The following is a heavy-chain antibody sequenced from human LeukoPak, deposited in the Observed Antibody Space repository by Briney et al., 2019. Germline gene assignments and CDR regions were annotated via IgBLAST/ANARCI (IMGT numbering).Heavy chain of an antibody. J-gene: IGHJ3*02. D-gene: IGHD3-10*01. V-gene: IGHV1-18*01. CDR1: GYTFTSYG. CDR2: ISAYNGNT. Sequence: ASVKVSCKASGYTFTSYGISWVRQAPGQGLEWMGWISAYNGNTNYAQRLQGRVTMTTDTSTSTAYMELRSLRSDDTAVYYCAASMVRGNDAFDIWGQGTMVTVSS. CDR3: AASMVRGNDAFDI.